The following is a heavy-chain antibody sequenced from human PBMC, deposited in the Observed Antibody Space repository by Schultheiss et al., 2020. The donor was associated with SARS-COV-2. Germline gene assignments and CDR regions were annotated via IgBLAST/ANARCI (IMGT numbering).Heavy chain of an antibody. V-gene: IGHV3-7*01. CDR2: IKEDGSEK. CDR3: ARLRWALSGESSGYYHGGIDY. J-gene: IGHJ4*02. D-gene: IGHD3-22*01. CDR1: GFTFNTYW. Sequence: GGSLRLSCAASGFTFNTYWMSWVRQAPGKGLEWVANIKEDGSEKYYVDSVKGRFTISRDNAKNSLYLQMNSLRAEDTAVYYCARLRWALSGESSGYYHGGIDYWGQGTLVTVSS.